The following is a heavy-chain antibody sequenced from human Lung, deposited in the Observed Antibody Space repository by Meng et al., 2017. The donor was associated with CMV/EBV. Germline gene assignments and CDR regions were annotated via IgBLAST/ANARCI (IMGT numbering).Heavy chain of an antibody. Sequence: GSLRLXCTVSGASISINTYFWDWIRQPPGKGLEWIGSISYGGSTYYNSSLKSRVSISLDTSKSQLTLKLSSVTAADTAVYYCARIFPSDYYKYDMDVWGQGTTVTVSS. CDR2: ISYGGST. CDR3: ARIFPSDYYKYDMDV. CDR1: GASISINTYF. D-gene: IGHD3-3*01. J-gene: IGHJ6*01. V-gene: IGHV4-39*06.